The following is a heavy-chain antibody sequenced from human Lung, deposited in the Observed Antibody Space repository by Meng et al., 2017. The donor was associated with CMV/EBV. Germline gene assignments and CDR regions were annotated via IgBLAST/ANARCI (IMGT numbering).Heavy chain of an antibody. CDR3: TRGHSGIHIYAFDI. CDR2: AANKANSYTT. CDR1: GFIFSDHY. D-gene: IGHD1-26*01. J-gene: IGHJ3*02. Sequence: SXKISXAGSGFIFSDHYIDWVRQAPGKGLEWVGRAANKANSYTTEYAASVKGRFTFSRDDSENSLYLQMNSLRSEDTAVYYCTRGHSGIHIYAFDIWGQGTLVXVSS. V-gene: IGHV3-72*01.